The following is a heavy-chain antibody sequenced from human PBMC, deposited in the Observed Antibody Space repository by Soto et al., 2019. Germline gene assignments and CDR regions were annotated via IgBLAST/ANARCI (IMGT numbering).Heavy chain of an antibody. D-gene: IGHD5-12*01. Sequence: GASVKVSCKASGGTFSSYAISWVRQAPGQGLEWMGGIIPIFGTANYAQKFQGRVTITADESTSTAYMELSSLRSEDTAVYYCARALGGYVPNNWFDPWGQGTLVTVSS. V-gene: IGHV1-69*13. CDR3: ARALGGYVPNNWFDP. J-gene: IGHJ5*02. CDR1: GGTFSSYA. CDR2: IIPIFGTA.